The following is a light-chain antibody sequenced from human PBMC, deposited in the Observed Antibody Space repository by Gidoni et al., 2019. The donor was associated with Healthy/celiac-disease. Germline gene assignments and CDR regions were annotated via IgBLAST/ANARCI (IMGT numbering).Light chain of an antibody. CDR3: QVWDSSSDHPV. Sequence: SHVLTQPTSVSVAPGQTARITCGGSNIGSKSVHWYQQKPGQAPVLVVYDDSDRPSGIPERFSGSNSGNTATLTISRVEAGDEADYYCQVWDSSSDHPVFGGGTKLTVL. CDR1: NIGSKS. V-gene: IGLV3-21*02. CDR2: DDS. J-gene: IGLJ3*02.